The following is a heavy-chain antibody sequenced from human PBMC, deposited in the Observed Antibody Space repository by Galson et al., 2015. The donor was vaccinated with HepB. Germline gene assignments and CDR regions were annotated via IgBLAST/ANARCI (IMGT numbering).Heavy chain of an antibody. Sequence: SVKVSCKASGGTFKNHAISWVRQAPGQGLEWVGGIIPIFGAANYAQKFQGRVTITADDSTSTAYMELNNLRSEDTAVYYCASPVVPGNLGGYYYFGMDVWGQGTTVIVSS. J-gene: IGHJ6*02. V-gene: IGHV1-69*13. CDR1: GGTFKNHA. CDR3: ASPVVPGNLGGYYYFGMDV. D-gene: IGHD2-21*02. CDR2: IIPIFGAA.